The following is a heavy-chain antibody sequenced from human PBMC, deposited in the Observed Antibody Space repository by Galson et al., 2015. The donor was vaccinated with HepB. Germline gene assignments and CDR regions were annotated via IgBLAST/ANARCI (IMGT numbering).Heavy chain of an antibody. V-gene: IGHV1-69*13. Sequence: SVKVSCKASEGTFTSYAISWVRRAPGQGLEWLGGTIPVFGITNYTQKFQGRVTITADESTSTAYMELSSLTSEDTAVYYCATDASGWLDPWGQGTLVTVSS. D-gene: IGHD2-8*02. CDR2: TIPVFGIT. CDR1: EGTFTSYA. J-gene: IGHJ5*02. CDR3: ATDASGWLDP.